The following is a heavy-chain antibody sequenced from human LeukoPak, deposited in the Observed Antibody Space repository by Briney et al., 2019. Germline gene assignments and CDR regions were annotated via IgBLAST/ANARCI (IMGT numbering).Heavy chain of an antibody. J-gene: IGHJ4*02. D-gene: IGHD2-2*01. CDR3: AKSLDCSSTSCSNPYFDY. CDR2: ISGSGGST. Sequence: GGSLRLSCAASGFTFSSYAMSWVRQAPGKGLEWVSAISGSGGSTYYADSVKGRFTISRDNSKSTLYLQMNSLRAEDTAVYYYAKSLDCSSTSCSNPYFDYWGQGTLVTVSS. V-gene: IGHV3-23*01. CDR1: GFTFSSYA.